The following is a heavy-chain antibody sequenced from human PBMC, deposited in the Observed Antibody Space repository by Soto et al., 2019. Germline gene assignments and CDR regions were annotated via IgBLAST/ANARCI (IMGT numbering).Heavy chain of an antibody. Sequence: PGESLKISCKGSGYSFTSYWIGWVRQMPGKGLEWMGIIYPGDSDTRYSPSFQGQVTISADKSISTAYLQWSSLKASDTAMYYCARHTMITFGGVTDYGMDVWGQGTTVTVSS. V-gene: IGHV5-51*01. CDR3: ARHTMITFGGVTDYGMDV. J-gene: IGHJ6*02. CDR1: GYSFTSYW. D-gene: IGHD3-16*01. CDR2: IYPGDSDT.